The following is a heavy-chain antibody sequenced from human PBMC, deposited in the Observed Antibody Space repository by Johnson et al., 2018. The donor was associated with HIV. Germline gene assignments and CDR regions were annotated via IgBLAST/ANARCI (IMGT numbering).Heavy chain of an antibody. D-gene: IGHD5-24*01. J-gene: IGHJ3*02. Sequence: QVQLMASGGGVVQPGGSLRLSCAASGFTFSSFGMHWVRQAPGKGLEWVAFIRYDGTSAYYADSVKGRFPISRDNSKSTLSLQMNSLRAEDTALYSWARACRDGYTCDAFDIWGQGTMVTVSS. V-gene: IGHV3-30*02. CDR1: GFTFSSFG. CDR3: ARACRDGYTCDAFDI. CDR2: IRYDGTSA.